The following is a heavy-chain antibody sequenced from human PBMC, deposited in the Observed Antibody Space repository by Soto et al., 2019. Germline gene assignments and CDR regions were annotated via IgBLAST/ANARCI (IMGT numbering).Heavy chain of an antibody. CDR3: ARRIVDTETFDY. J-gene: IGHJ4*02. D-gene: IGHD5-12*01. CDR2: IYYAGRT. Sequence: PSETLSLTFTVSGGSISIYYWSWILQPPGRGLEWIGFIYYAGRTTYKTHLHSRVNISVATSTDQFSIKVTSVTAADTAVYYCARRIVDTETFDYWGQGTLVTVSS. CDR1: GGSISIYY. V-gene: IGHV4-59*08.